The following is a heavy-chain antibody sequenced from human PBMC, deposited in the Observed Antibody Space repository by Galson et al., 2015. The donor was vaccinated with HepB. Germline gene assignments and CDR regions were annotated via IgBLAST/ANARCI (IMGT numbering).Heavy chain of an antibody. CDR1: GGSISSSNW. CDR2: IYHSGST. D-gene: IGHD3-22*01. V-gene: IGHV4-4*02. CDR3: AREMGDSRGFEYYFDY. Sequence: LSLTCAVSGGSISSSNWWSWVRQPPGKGLEWIGEIYHSGSTNYNPSLKSRVAISVDKSKNQFFLKLSSVTAADTAVYYCAREMGDSRGFEYYFDYWGQGTLVTVSS. J-gene: IGHJ4*02.